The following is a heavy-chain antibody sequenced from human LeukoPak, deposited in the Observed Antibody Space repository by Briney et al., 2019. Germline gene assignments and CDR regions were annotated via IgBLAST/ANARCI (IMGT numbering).Heavy chain of an antibody. D-gene: IGHD3-10*01. V-gene: IGHV4-30-4*01. CDR1: GVSISSGDYY. J-gene: IGHJ4*02. Sequence: SETLSLTCTVSGVSISSGDYYWSWIRQPPGKVLEWIGYVYHSGSTYYSPPLRNRVTLSVDTSKNQFSLKLSSVTAADTAVYYCARAHGSPSVRLFDSWGQGTLVTVSS. CDR2: VYHSGST. CDR3: ARAHGSPSVRLFDS.